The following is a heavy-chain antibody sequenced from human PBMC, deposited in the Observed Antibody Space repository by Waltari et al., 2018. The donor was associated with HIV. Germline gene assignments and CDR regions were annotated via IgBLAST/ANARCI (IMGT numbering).Heavy chain of an antibody. CDR3: ASPVAGTGNAFDI. CDR1: GGSFSGYY. Sequence: QVQLQQWGAGLLKPSETLSLTCAVYGGSFSGYYWSWIRQPPGKGLEWIGEINHSGSTNYNPSLKSRVTISVDTSKNQFSLKLSSVTAADTAVYYCASPVAGTGNAFDIWGQGTMVTVSS. D-gene: IGHD6-19*01. CDR2: INHSGST. V-gene: IGHV4-34*01. J-gene: IGHJ3*02.